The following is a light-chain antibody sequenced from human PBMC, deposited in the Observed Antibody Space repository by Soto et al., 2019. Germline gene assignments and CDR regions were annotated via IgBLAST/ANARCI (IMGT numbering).Light chain of an antibody. J-gene: IGKJ3*01. V-gene: IGKV1-39*01. CDR3: QQSYSTLGT. CDR1: QSISSY. Sequence: DMHMTQSPSCLSAAVGDRVTITSRASQSISSYLNWYQQKPGKAPKLLIYAASSLQSGVPSRFSGSGSGTDFTLTISSLQPEDFATYYCQQSYSTLGTFGPGTKVDIK. CDR2: AAS.